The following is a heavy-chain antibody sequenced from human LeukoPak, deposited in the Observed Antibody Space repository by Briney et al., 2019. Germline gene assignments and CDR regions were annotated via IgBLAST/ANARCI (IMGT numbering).Heavy chain of an antibody. J-gene: IGHJ4*02. V-gene: IGHV3-53*01. CDR3: ARDWPGIDY. CDR1: GFTVGSKY. Sequence: PGGSLRLSCGASGFTVGSKYMSWVRQAPGKGLEWVSVIYSGGYTDYADSVKGRFSISRDNSQNTVYLQMNSLRVEDTAIYYCARDWPGIDYWGQGTLVIVSS. CDR2: IYSGGYT.